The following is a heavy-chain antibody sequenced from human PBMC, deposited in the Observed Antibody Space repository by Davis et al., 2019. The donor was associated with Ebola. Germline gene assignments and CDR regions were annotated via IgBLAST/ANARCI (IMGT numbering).Heavy chain of an antibody. CDR1: GFTFSGYE. Sequence: SLKISCAASGFTFSGYEMNWIRQAPGKGLEWVSYISASGTTKHYADSVKGRFTISRDNAKNSLYLQMTSLRADDTAVYYCARGDGGSNSYYPDYWGQGTLVVVSS. V-gene: IGHV3-48*03. J-gene: IGHJ4*02. CDR3: ARGDGGSNSYYPDY. D-gene: IGHD6-13*01. CDR2: ISASGTTK.